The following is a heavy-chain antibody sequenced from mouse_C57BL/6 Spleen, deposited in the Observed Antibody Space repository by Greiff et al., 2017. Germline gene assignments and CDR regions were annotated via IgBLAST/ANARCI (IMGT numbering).Heavy chain of an antibody. CDR3: ARIYYYGSSWYFDV. Sequence: VQLQQSGAELVRPGASVKLSCKASGYTFTDYYINWVKQRPGQGLEWIARIYPGSGNTYYNEKFKGKAKLTADKSSSTAYMQLSSLTSEDSAVYFCARIYYYGSSWYFDVWGTGTTVTVSS. J-gene: IGHJ1*03. CDR2: IYPGSGNT. D-gene: IGHD1-1*01. V-gene: IGHV1-76*01. CDR1: GYTFTDYY.